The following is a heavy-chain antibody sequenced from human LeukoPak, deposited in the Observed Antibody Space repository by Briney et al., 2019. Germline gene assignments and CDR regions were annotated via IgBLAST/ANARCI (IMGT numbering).Heavy chain of an antibody. CDR1: GFRVSTYW. J-gene: IGHJ4*01. D-gene: IGHD3-16*01. Sequence: GGSLLLSCAASGFRVSTYWMTWARQAPGKGLEWVANIKHDGSENYYVDSARGRFTISRDNAKNSLYLQMNSLTAEDTAVSYCATVLGSDRPDFWGQGIIVTVSS. CDR2: IKHDGSEN. CDR3: ATVLGSDRPDF. V-gene: IGHV3-7*02.